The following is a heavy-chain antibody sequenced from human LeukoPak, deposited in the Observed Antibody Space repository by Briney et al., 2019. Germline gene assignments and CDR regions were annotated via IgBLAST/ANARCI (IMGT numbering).Heavy chain of an antibody. J-gene: IGHJ4*02. D-gene: IGHD5-12*01. Sequence: ASVKVSCKVSGYTLTELSMHWVRQAPGQGLEWMGIINPSGGSTSYAQKFQGRVTMTRDTSTSTVYMELSSLRSEDTAVYYCARGAGMIVATPMGFDYWGQGTLVTVSS. CDR1: GYTLTELS. V-gene: IGHV1-46*01. CDR2: INPSGGST. CDR3: ARGAGMIVATPMGFDY.